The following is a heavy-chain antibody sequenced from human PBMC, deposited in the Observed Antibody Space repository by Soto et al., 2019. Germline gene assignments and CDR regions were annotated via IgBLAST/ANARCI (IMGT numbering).Heavy chain of an antibody. V-gene: IGHV4-4*02. Sequence: SETLSLTCAVSGGSIFSTSWWSWVRQSPGKGLEWIGEIHHDGSTNYNPSLKSRVIISVDKSKNQFSLRVNSVTAADTAVYYCANMWFGETYKFDSLCQGALVTVSS. CDR2: IHHDGST. CDR1: GGSIFSTSW. D-gene: IGHD3-10*01. CDR3: ANMWFGETYKFDS. J-gene: IGHJ4*02.